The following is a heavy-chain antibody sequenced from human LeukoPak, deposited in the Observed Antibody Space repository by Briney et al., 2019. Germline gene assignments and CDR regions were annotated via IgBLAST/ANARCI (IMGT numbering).Heavy chain of an antibody. CDR2: IDRSDSYT. CDR1: GSLFTSYW. J-gene: IGHJ6*04. V-gene: IGHV5-10-1*01. CDR3: AIEARSLDYYYGMDV. Sequence: GESLPISCKGSGSLFTSYWISWARQLPGKGLEWMGRIDRSDSYTNYSPSFQGHVTISADKSISTAYLQWSSLKASDTAMYYCAIEARSLDYYYGMDVWGKGTTVTVSS.